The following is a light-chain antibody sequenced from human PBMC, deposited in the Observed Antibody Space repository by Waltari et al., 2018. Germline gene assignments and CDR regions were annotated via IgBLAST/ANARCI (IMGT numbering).Light chain of an antibody. J-gene: IGKJ3*01. CDR1: QRVNSS. Sequence: EIVLTQSPATLSLSPGERATLSSRDSQRVNSSLALYQQKPGQAPRLLIYDGSRRASGIPARFSGSGSGTDFTLTIGSLEPEDSAVYYCQQRGHWPPDATFGPGTKIEIK. CDR2: DGS. CDR3: QQRGHWPPDAT. V-gene: IGKV3-11*01.